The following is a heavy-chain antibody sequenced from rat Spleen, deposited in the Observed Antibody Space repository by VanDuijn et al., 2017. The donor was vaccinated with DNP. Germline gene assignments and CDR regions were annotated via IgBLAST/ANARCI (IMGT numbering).Heavy chain of an antibody. Sequence: QVPLQQSGAELPKPGSSVKISCKASGFTFINNYVGWIKQTTGQGLEYIGYIHAGSGGSTYNDKIKGRATLTLCKSSRTAFMQLSSLTPADSTVYCCARWGTVCWYFDFWGPGTMVTVSS. CDR3: ARWGTVCWYFDF. J-gene: IGHJ1*01. CDR2: IHAGSGGS. CDR1: GFTFINNY. D-gene: IGHD5-1*01. V-gene: IGHV1-43*01.